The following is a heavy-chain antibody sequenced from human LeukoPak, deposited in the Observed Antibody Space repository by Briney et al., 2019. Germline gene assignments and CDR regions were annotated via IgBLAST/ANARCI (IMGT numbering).Heavy chain of an antibody. J-gene: IGHJ6*03. CDR1: GYTFTNYY. D-gene: IGHD2-2*01. CDR3: ARAPGVPAARNYYYYMDV. Sequence: SVKVSCKASGYTFTNYYIHWVRQAPGQGLEWMGGIIPIFGTANYAQKFQGRVTITTDESTSTAYMELSSLRSEDTAVYYCARAPGVPAARNYYYYMDVWGKGTTVTVSS. CDR2: IIPIFGTA. V-gene: IGHV1-69*05.